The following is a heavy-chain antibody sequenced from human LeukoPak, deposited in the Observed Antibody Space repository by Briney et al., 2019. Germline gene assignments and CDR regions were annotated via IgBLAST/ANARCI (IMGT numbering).Heavy chain of an antibody. CDR3: ARGSKTAGTIYTFDY. CDR1: GFTSSSYDFSTYA. D-gene: IGHD6-13*01. Sequence: GGSLRLSCAASGFTSSSYDFSTYAMSWVRQAPGKGLEWVSGLSGTGLTTFYPDSVKGRFTISRDNSKNTLYLQMNSLRADDTAVYYCARGSKTAGTIYTFDYWGQGTLVTASS. V-gene: IGHV3-23*01. CDR2: LSGTGLTT. J-gene: IGHJ4*02.